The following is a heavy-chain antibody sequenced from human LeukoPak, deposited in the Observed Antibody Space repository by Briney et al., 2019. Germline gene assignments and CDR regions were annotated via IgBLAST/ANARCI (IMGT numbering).Heavy chain of an antibody. V-gene: IGHV3-48*04. CDR2: ISSSSSTI. CDR1: GFTFSSYS. J-gene: IGHJ6*04. Sequence: GGSLRLSCAASGFTFSSYSMNWVRQAPGKGLEWGSYISSSSSTIYYADSVKGRFTISRDNAKNSLYLQMNSLRAEDTAVYYCARGSDGDSSGYDVWGKGTTVTVSS. D-gene: IGHD3-22*01. CDR3: ARGSDGDSSGYDV.